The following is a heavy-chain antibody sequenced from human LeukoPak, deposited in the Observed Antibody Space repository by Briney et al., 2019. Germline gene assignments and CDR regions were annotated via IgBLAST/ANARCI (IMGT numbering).Heavy chain of an antibody. Sequence: GGSLRLSCAASGFTFSSYGMHWVRQAPGKGLERVAGIRYDGSNKYYADSVKGRFSISRDNSKNTLDLQMNSLRAEDTAVYYCAKAYGSGCYYKVDYWGQGILVTASS. CDR1: GFTFSSYG. J-gene: IGHJ4*02. V-gene: IGHV3-30*02. D-gene: IGHD3-10*01. CDR2: IRYDGSNK. CDR3: AKAYGSGCYYKVDY.